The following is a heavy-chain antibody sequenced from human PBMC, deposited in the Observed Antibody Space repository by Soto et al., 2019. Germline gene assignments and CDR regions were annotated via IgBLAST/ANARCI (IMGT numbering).Heavy chain of an antibody. CDR2: ISGSGGST. Sequence: PGGSLRLSCAASGFTFSSYAMSWVRQAPGKGLEWVSAISGSGGSTYYADSVKGRFTISRDNSKNTLYLQMNSLRAEDTAVYYCAKDHDYGSKYPPYYFDYWGQGTLVTVSS. CDR1: GFTFSSYA. CDR3: AKDHDYGSKYPPYYFDY. V-gene: IGHV3-23*01. J-gene: IGHJ4*02. D-gene: IGHD4-17*01.